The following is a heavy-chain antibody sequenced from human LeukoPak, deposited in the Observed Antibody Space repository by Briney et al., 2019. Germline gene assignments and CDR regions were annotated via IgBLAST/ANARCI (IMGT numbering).Heavy chain of an antibody. CDR2: INWNGDTT. D-gene: IGHD3-22*01. CDR3: ARDYYYDSIHAFDI. J-gene: IGHJ3*02. CDR1: GFTFDDYA. V-gene: IGHV3-20*04. Sequence: GGSLRLFCAASGFTFDDYAMSWVRQAPGKGLEWVSGINWNGDTTGYADSVKGRFTISRDNAKNSLHLQMNSLRAEDTAVYYCARDYYYDSIHAFDIWGQGTMVTVSS.